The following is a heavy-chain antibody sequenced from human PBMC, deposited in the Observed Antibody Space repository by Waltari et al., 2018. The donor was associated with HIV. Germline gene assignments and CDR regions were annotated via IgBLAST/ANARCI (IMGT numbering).Heavy chain of an antibody. CDR2: IDSGNSYL. Sequence: EVLLVESGGGLVKPGGSVRLSCAASGFSFSIYSMSWVRQAPGKGLEWVSSIDSGNSYLNYADSVRGRFTISRDNAKNSLFLQLNSLRVEDTAFYYCARFDGGGSGVYHWGQGTLVTVSS. CDR3: ARFDGGGSGVYH. D-gene: IGHD2-15*01. J-gene: IGHJ5*02. CDR1: GFSFSIYS. V-gene: IGHV3-21*01.